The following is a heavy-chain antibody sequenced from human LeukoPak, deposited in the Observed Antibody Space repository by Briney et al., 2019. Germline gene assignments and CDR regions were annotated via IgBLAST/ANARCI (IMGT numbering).Heavy chain of an antibody. V-gene: IGHV1-69*06. CDR3: ATGPYCSGGSCFHYYMDV. CDR1: GGTFSSYA. Sequence: ASVKVSCKASGGTFSSYAISWVRQAPGQGLEWMGGIIPIFGTANYAQKFQGRVTITADKSTSTAYMELSSLRSEDTAVYYCATGPYCSGGSCFHYYMDVWGKGTTVTVSS. J-gene: IGHJ6*03. CDR2: IIPIFGTA. D-gene: IGHD2-15*01.